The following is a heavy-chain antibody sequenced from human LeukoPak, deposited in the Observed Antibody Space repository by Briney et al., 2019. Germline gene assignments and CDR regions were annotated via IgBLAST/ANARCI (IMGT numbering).Heavy chain of an antibody. J-gene: IGHJ6*02. D-gene: IGHD2-15*01. Sequence: ASVKVSFKASGGTFSSYAISWVRQAPGQGLEWMGRIIPILGIANYAQKFQGRVTITADKSTSTAYMELSSLRSEDTAVYYCARDMDCSGGSCYSRAAYYYYGMDVWGQGTTVTVSS. CDR1: GGTFSSYA. CDR3: ARDMDCSGGSCYSRAAYYYYGMDV. V-gene: IGHV1-69*04. CDR2: IIPILGIA.